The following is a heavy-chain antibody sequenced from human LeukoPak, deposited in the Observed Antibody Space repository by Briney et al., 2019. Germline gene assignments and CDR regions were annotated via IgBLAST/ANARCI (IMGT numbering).Heavy chain of an antibody. CDR2: IDAGNGRT. CDR3: ARAYYDSSGYSTSYYFDY. V-gene: IGHV1-3*01. Sequence: RASVKVSCKASQYSFSDYAIHWVRQAPGQRLEWMGWIDAGNGRTKYSQSFQGRLTIIRDTSATTAYMELSGLRSEDTAVYYCARAYYDSSGYSTSYYFDYWGQGTLVTVSS. J-gene: IGHJ4*02. CDR1: QYSFSDYA. D-gene: IGHD3-22*01.